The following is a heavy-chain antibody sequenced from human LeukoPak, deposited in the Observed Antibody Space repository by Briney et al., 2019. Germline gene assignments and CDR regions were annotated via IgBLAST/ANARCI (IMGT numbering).Heavy chain of an antibody. CDR2: TYYRSKWHY. J-gene: IGHJ6*02. Sequence: SQTLSLTCTISGDRFSSNSAAWNWIRQSPSRGLEWLGRTYYRSKWHYDYALSVKRRIVINPDTSKNYFSLQLNSVTPEDTAVYYCARQSSTDYYYYGLDVWGQGTTVAVSS. V-gene: IGHV6-1*01. CDR3: ARQSSTDYYYYGLDV. CDR1: GDRFSSNSAA.